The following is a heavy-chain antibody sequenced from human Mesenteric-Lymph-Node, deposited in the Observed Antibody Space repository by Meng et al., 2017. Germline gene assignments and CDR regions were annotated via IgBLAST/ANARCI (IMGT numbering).Heavy chain of an antibody. CDR2: MYSGGTT. CDR1: GLTVSRKY. Sequence: EVQLVESGGGLVQPGGSLRLACASAGLTVSRKYMSWVRQAPGKGLEWVSLMYSGGTTSYADSVKGRFTILRDNSKNTLYLQMNNLRAEDTAIYYCASRDIYSFDFWGHGTLVTVSS. J-gene: IGHJ4*01. V-gene: IGHV3-66*01. D-gene: IGHD2-21*01. CDR3: ASRDIYSFDF.